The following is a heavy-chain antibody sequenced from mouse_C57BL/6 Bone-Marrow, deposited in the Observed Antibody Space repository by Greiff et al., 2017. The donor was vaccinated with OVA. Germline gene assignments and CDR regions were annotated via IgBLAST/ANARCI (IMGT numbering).Heavy chain of an antibody. Sequence: QVQLKESGAELVRPGASVKMSCKASGYTFTSYNMHWVKQTPRQGLEWIGAIYPGNGDTSYNQKFKGKATLTVDKSSSTAYMQLSSLTSEDSAVYFCARTYYYGSSYDYFDYWGQGTTLTVSS. CDR2: IYPGNGDT. J-gene: IGHJ2*01. CDR3: ARTYYYGSSYDYFDY. V-gene: IGHV1-12*01. D-gene: IGHD1-1*01. CDR1: GYTFTSYN.